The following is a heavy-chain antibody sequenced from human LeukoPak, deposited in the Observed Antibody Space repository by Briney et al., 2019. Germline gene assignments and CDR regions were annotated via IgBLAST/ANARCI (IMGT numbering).Heavy chain of an antibody. Sequence: EAGRFRRLSCAASGFTFSSYAMPWVRQAPGKGLEWVAVISYDGSNKYYADSVKGRFTISRDNSKKTVYLQINSLRPEDTAVHYCAKDPSNSGTYTTFEYWGQGTLVTVSS. CDR1: GFTFSSYA. J-gene: IGHJ4*02. CDR3: AKDPSNSGTYTTFEY. V-gene: IGHV3-30*18. CDR2: ISYDGSNK. D-gene: IGHD1-26*01.